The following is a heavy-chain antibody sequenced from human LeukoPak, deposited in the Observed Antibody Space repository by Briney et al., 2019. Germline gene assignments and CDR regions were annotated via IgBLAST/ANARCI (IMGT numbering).Heavy chain of an antibody. V-gene: IGHV3-49*03. CDR1: GFIFGDYA. CDR2: IRSKGYGATT. Sequence: GGSLRLSCTASGFIFGDYAMSWFRQVPGKGLEWVGLIRSKGYGATTEFAASLEGRFSMSRDDSKRIAHLHMNNLRVDDTGVYYCTRGWTYSGYDPGFYQYWGQGTLVTVSS. D-gene: IGHD5-12*01. J-gene: IGHJ1*01. CDR3: TRGWTYSGYDPGFYQY.